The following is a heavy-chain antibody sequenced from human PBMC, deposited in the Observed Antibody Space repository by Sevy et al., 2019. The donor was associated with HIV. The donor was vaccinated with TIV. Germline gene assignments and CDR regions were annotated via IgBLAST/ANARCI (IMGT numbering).Heavy chain of an antibody. V-gene: IGHV3-30*18. CDR3: AKMQGGSYNYYGMDV. Sequence: GSLRLSCAASGFIFSTYGIHWVRQAPGKGLEWVAVISFDGSDKYYADSVRGRSTISRDNSKNTLYLQMNSLRVEDTAIYYCAKMQGGSYNYYGMDVWGQGTTVTVSS. CDR1: GFIFSTYG. J-gene: IGHJ6*02. D-gene: IGHD1-26*01. CDR2: ISFDGSDK.